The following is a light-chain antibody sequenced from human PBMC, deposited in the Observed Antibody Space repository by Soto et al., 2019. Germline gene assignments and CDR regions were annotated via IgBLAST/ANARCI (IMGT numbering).Light chain of an antibody. CDR2: EVN. Sequence: QSVLTQPASVSGSPEQSITISCTGTSGDVGSYDLVSWYQQHPGKAPTLMICEVNKRPSGVSNRFSGSKSGNTASLTISGLQAEDEADYYCCSYAGSSTFYVFGTGTKLTVL. V-gene: IGLV2-23*02. CDR3: CSYAGSSTFYV. J-gene: IGLJ1*01. CDR1: SGDVGSYDL.